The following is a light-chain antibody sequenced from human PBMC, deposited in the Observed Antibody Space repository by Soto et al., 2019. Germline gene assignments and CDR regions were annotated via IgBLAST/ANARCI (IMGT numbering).Light chain of an antibody. V-gene: IGKV3-11*01. J-gene: IGKJ1*01. CDR2: DAS. CDR1: QSVSSY. CDR3: QQRSNWPPWT. Sequence: EIVLTQSPATLSLSPGERATLSCRASQSVSSYLAWYQQKPGQAPRLLIYDASNRATGIPARFSGSGSGTDFALTISSLGPEDFAVYYCQQRSNWPPWTFGQGTKV.